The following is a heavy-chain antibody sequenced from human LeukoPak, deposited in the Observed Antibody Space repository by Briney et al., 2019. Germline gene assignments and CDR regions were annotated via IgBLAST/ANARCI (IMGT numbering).Heavy chain of an antibody. D-gene: IGHD1-1*01. J-gene: IGHJ4*02. Sequence: PSETLSLTCTVSGGSISSYYWSWIRQPPGKGLEWIGSTYYGGSINYNPSFKSRVTISVDTSENQFSLKLTSVTAADTAVYYCARVGDWNDLVYWGQGTLVTVSS. CDR3: ARVGDWNDLVY. V-gene: IGHV4-59*01. CDR1: GGSISSYY. CDR2: TYYGGSI.